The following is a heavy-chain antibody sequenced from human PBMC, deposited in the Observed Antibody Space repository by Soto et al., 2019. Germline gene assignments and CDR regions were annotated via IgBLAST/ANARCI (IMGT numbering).Heavy chain of an antibody. CDR3: ARGHGYSSGWYIDY. J-gene: IGHJ4*02. CDR2: INHSGST. CDR1: GGSFSGYY. V-gene: IGHV4-34*01. Sequence: SETLSLTCAVYGGSFSGYYWSWIRQPPGKGLEWIGEINHSGSTNYNPSLKSRVTISVDTSKNQFSLKLSSVTAADTAVYYCARGHGYSSGWYIDYWGQGTLVTVSP. D-gene: IGHD6-19*01.